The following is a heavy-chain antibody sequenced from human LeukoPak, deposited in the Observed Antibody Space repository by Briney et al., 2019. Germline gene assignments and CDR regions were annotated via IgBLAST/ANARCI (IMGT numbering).Heavy chain of an antibody. CDR1: GFTFSSYG. Sequence: GGSLRLSCAASGFTFSSYGMHWVRQAPGKGLEWVAVIWYDGSNKYYADSVKGRFTISRDNSKNTLYLQMNSLRVEDTAIYYCAKANWVSNADAVWWGQGTLVTVSS. CDR3: AKANWVSNADAVW. V-gene: IGHV3-33*06. J-gene: IGHJ4*02. D-gene: IGHD6-19*01. CDR2: IWYDGSNK.